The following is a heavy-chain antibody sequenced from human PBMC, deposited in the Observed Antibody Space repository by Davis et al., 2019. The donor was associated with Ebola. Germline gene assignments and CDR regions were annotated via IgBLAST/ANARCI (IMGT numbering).Heavy chain of an antibody. V-gene: IGHV3-74*01. Sequence: PGGSLRLSCAASGFTFSTYWMHWVRQAPGKGLVWVSRISFDGGYTAYADSVKGRFTVSRDNAKNTLYLQMNGLRSKDTAIYYCASFGTDWQRSDWGQGTLVTVSS. CDR1: GFTFSTYW. D-gene: IGHD5-12*01. J-gene: IGHJ4*02. CDR2: ISFDGGYT. CDR3: ASFGTDWQRSD.